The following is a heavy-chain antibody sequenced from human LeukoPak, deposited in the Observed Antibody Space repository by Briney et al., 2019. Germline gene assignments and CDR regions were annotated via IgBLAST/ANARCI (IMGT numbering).Heavy chain of an antibody. D-gene: IGHD2-15*01. J-gene: IGHJ3*02. Sequence: ASVKASCKASGYTFTSYGISWVRQAPGQGLEWMGWISAYNGNTNYAQKLQGRVTMTTDTSTSTAYMELRSLRSDDTAVYYCARDCSGGSCYSGRAFDIWGQGTMVTVSS. V-gene: IGHV1-18*01. CDR1: GYTFTSYG. CDR3: ARDCSGGSCYSGRAFDI. CDR2: ISAYNGNT.